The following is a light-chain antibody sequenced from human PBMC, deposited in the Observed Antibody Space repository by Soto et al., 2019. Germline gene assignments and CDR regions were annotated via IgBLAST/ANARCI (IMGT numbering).Light chain of an antibody. CDR1: NIGSKS. J-gene: IGLJ7*01. CDR3: QAWDISSDHAV. V-gene: IGLV3-21*04. CDR2: YDS. Sequence: SYELTQPPSVSVAPGKTARITCGGNNIGSKSVHWYQQKPGQAPVLVIYYDSDRPSAIPERFSGSNSGNTATLTISRVESGDEADYYGQAWDISSDHAVFGGGTQLTVL.